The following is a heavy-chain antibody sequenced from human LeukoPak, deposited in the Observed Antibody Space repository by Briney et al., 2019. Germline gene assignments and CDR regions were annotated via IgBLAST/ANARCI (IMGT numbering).Heavy chain of an antibody. D-gene: IGHD2/OR15-2a*01. Sequence: ASVKVSCKASGGTFSSYDISWVRQAPGQGLEWMGWINPKNGDTNYAQKFQGRVTMTRDTSISTAYMELSSLRSDDTAVYYCARTRGSHISMAYLDYWGQGTLVTVSS. CDR1: GGTFSSYD. J-gene: IGHJ4*02. CDR3: ARTRGSHISMAYLDY. CDR2: INPKNGDT. V-gene: IGHV1-2*02.